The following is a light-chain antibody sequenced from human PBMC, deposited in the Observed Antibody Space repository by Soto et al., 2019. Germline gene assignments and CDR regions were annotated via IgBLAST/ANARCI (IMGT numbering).Light chain of an antibody. V-gene: IGKV1-12*01. CDR3: LQYYSFPLT. J-gene: IGKJ4*01. CDR1: QGISSW. Sequence: DIQMTQSPSSVSASVGDRVTITCRASQGISSWLAWYQQKPGKAPKLLIYAASSLQSGVPSRFSGSGSGTDFTLSDSGTDFTLTITSLQPDDFATYYCLQYYSFPLTFGGGTKV. CDR2: AAS.